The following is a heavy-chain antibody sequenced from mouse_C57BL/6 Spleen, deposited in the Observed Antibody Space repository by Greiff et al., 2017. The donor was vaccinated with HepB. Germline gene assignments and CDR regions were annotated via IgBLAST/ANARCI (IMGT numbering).Heavy chain of an antibody. V-gene: IGHV1-64*01. CDR1: GYTFTSYW. Sequence: VKLQQPGAELVKPGASVKLSCTASGYTFTSYWMHWVKQRPGQGLEWIGMIHPNSGSTNYNAKFKSKATLTVDKSSSTAYMQLSSLTSEDSAVYYCARYPYYYVSSYVYYFDYWGQGTTLTVSS. CDR3: ARYPYYYVSSYVYYFDY. CDR2: IHPNSGST. D-gene: IGHD1-1*01. J-gene: IGHJ2*01.